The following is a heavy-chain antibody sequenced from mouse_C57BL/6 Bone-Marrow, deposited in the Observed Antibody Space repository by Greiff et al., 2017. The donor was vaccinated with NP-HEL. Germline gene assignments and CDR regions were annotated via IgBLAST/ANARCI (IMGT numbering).Heavy chain of an antibody. J-gene: IGHJ1*03. CDR2: INPNNGGT. CDR3: ARVGPLTGTWYFDV. CDR1: GYTFTDYN. D-gene: IGHD4-1*01. Sequence: VQLKESGPELVKPGASVKMSCKASGYTFTDYNMHWVKQSHGKSLEWIGYINPNNGGTSYNQKFKGKATLTVNKSSSTAYMELRSLTSEDSAVYYCARVGPLTGTWYFDVWGTGTTVTVSS. V-gene: IGHV1-22*01.